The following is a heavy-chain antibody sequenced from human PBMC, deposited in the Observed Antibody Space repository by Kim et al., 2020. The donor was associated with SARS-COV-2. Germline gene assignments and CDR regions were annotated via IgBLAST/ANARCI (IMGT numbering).Heavy chain of an antibody. CDR3: AVGDYVWGSVGLDY. CDR1: GYTFTSYY. J-gene: IGHJ4*02. V-gene: IGHV1-46*01. Sequence: ASVKVSCKASGYTFTSYYMHWVRQAPGQGLEGMGIINPSGGSTSYAQKFQGRVTMTRDTSTSTVYMELSSLRSEETDVYYCAVGDYVWGSVGLDYWGQGTLVTVSS. D-gene: IGHD3-16*01. CDR2: INPSGGST.